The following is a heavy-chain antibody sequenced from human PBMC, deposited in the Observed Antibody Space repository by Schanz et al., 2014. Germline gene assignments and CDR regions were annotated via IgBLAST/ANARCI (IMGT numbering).Heavy chain of an antibody. CDR1: GFSVSTNY. CDR3: ARDEGRDGYNLAFDV. J-gene: IGHJ3*01. D-gene: IGHD2-21*01. V-gene: IGHV3-53*01. Sequence: EVQLVESGGCLIQPGGSLRLSCAVSGFSVSTNYMSWARQAPGKGLEWISSLYINAGSTRYADSVKGRFFISRDSSKNTLFLQMNSLRADDTAIYFCARDEGRDGYNLAFDVWGQGTLVTVSS. CDR2: LYINAGST.